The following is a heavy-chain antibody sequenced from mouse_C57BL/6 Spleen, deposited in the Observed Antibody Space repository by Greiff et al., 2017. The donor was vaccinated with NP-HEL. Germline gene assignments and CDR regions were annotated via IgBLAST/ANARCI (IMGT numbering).Heavy chain of an antibody. Sequence: QVQLQQPGAELVRPGSSVKLSCKASGYTFTSYWMDWVKQRPGQGLEWIGNIYPSDSETHYNQKFKDKATLTVDKSSSTAYMQLSSLTSEDSAVYYCAREEGDYGSSRGAWFAYWGQGTLVTVSA. D-gene: IGHD1-1*01. CDR2: IYPSDSET. V-gene: IGHV1-61*01. CDR3: AREEGDYGSSRGAWFAY. CDR1: GYTFTSYW. J-gene: IGHJ3*01.